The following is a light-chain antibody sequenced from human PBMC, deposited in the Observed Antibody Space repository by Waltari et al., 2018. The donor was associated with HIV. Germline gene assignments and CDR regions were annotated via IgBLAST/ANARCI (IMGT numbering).Light chain of an antibody. CDR3: CSYAGDTTPYV. J-gene: IGLJ1*01. CDR2: GVT. Sequence: QSALTQPAPVSGSPGQSITLSCTGTSNDVGNYNLVSWFQHHPGKAPKVIIYGVTKRPSGLSSRFSGSKSGNTASLTISGLQAEDEADYYCCSYAGDTTPYVFGSGTKVTVL. CDR1: SNDVGNYNL. V-gene: IGLV2-23*02.